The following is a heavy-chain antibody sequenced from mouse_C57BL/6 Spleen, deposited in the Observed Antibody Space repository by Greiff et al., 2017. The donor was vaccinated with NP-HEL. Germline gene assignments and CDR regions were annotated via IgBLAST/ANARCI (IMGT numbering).Heavy chain of an antibody. CDR2: INPNNGGT. D-gene: IGHD1-1*01. CDR3: ARGVYYYGSSHVFFAY. Sequence: EVQLQQSGPELVKPGASVKISCKASGYTFTDYYMNWVKQSHGKSLEWIGDINPNNGGTSYNQKFKGKATLTVDKSSSTAYMELRSLTSEDSAVYYCARGVYYYGSSHVFFAYWGQGTLVTVSA. CDR1: GYTFTDYY. V-gene: IGHV1-26*01. J-gene: IGHJ3*01.